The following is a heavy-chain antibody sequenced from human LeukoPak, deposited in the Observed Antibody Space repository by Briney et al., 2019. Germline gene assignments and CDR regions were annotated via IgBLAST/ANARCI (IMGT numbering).Heavy chain of an antibody. CDR2: IGGSGGST. V-gene: IGHV3-23*01. Sequence: GGSLRLSCAASGFTFSSYAMSWVRQAPGKGLEWVSGIGGSGGSTYYADSVKGRFTISRDNSKNTLYLQMDSLRAEDTAVYYCAKRERESYNYGYPDYWGQGTLVTVSS. CDR3: AKRERESYNYGYPDY. D-gene: IGHD5-18*01. CDR1: GFTFSSYA. J-gene: IGHJ4*02.